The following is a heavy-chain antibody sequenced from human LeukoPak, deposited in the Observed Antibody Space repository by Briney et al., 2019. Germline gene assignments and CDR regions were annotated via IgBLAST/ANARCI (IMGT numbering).Heavy chain of an antibody. CDR1: GGSISSSTYY. D-gene: IGHD2-2*01. V-gene: IGHV4-39*01. Sequence: SETLSLTCTVSGGSISSSTYYWGWIRQPPGKGLEWIGSISYGGSTYYNSSLKDRVTISVDTSKNQFSLKLTSVTAADTAVYYCARPLVPAATTGFDYWGQGTLVTVSS. CDR2: ISYGGST. CDR3: ARPLVPAATTGFDY. J-gene: IGHJ4*02.